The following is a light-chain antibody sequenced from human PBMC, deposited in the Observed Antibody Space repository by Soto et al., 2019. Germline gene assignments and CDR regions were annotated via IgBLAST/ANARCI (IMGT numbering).Light chain of an antibody. V-gene: IGLV2-14*01. CDR3: SSYTSSSTLL. CDR1: SSDVGGYEY. Sequence: QSVLTQPASVSGSAGQSITISCTGISSDVGGYEYVSWYQQHPGRAPKLMIYEVSNRPSGVSNRFSGSKSGNTASLTISGLQAVDEADYYCSSYTSSSTLLFGTGTKVTVL. J-gene: IGLJ1*01. CDR2: EVS.